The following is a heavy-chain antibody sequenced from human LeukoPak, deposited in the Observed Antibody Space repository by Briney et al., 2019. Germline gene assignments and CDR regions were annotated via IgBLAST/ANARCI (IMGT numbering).Heavy chain of an antibody. Sequence: PGGSLRLSCAASGFHFSSHGMNWVRPAPGKGLEWVSGISPSGDITYYADSVKGRFTISRDNSKNTLYLQMNSLRAEDTAVYYCAKSGLNRFDYWGQGTLVTVSS. V-gene: IGHV3-23*01. CDR1: GFHFSSHG. J-gene: IGHJ4*02. CDR3: AKSGLNRFDY. D-gene: IGHD2-15*01. CDR2: ISPSGDIT.